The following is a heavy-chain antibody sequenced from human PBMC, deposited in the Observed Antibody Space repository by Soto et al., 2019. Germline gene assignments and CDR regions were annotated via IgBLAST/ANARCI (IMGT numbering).Heavy chain of an antibody. J-gene: IGHJ4*02. CDR2: ISAYNGNT. CDR3: ARDVSSGCFDY. CDR1: GYSFTSYL. V-gene: IGHV1-18*01. Sequence: AAPLKLSCKASGYSFTSYLISWVRQAPGQGLEWMGWISAYNGNTNYAQKLQGRVTMTTDTSTSTAYMELRSLRSDDTAVYYCARDVSSGCFDYWGQGTLVTVSS. D-gene: IGHD6-19*01.